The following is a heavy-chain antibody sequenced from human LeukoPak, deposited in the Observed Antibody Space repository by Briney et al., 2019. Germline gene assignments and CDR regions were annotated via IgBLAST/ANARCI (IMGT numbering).Heavy chain of an antibody. J-gene: IGHJ4*02. CDR2: IYYSGST. Sequence: PSQTLSLTCTVSGGSISSGGYYWSWIRQHPGKGLEWIGYIYYSGSTYYNPSLKSRVTISVDTSKNQFSLKLSSVTAADTAVYYCARGRDCGGDCPIDYWGQGTLVTVSS. CDR3: ARGRDCGGDCPIDY. CDR1: GGSISSGGYY. V-gene: IGHV4-31*03. D-gene: IGHD2-21*02.